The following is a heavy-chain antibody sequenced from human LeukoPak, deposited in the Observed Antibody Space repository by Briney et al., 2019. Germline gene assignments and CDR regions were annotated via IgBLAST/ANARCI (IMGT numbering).Heavy chain of an antibody. J-gene: IGHJ4*02. Sequence: AGGSLRLSCAASGFTFSSYEMNWVRQAPGKGLEWVSYISSSSSYIYSADSVKGRFTISRDNARNSLYLRMNSLRAEDTAVYYCARDPGAYSSSPIDYWGQGTLVTVSS. D-gene: IGHD6-6*01. CDR3: ARDPGAYSSSPIDY. CDR2: ISSSSSYI. V-gene: IGHV3-21*05. CDR1: GFTFSSYE.